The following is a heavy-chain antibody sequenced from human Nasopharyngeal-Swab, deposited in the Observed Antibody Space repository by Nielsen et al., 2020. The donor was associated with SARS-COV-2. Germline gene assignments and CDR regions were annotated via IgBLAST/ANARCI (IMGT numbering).Heavy chain of an antibody. D-gene: IGHD1-7*01. CDR2: IDPTDGST. Sequence: ASVNVSCKASGYTFTSYYLHWVRQAPGQGLEWMGIIDPTDGSTSYAQKFEGRVTMTRVTSTSTVYMELNSLRFEDTAVYYCARVLPFRITGTSVMDVWVKGTTDTVSS. V-gene: IGHV1-46*01. CDR3: ARVLPFRITGTSVMDV. J-gene: IGHJ6*04. CDR1: GYTFTSYY.